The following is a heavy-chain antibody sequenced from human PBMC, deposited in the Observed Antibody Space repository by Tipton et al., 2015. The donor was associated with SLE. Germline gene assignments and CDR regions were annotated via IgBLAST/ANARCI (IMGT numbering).Heavy chain of an antibody. CDR2: IYYSGST. J-gene: IGHJ4*02. D-gene: IGHD3-10*01. V-gene: IGHV4-30-4*01. CDR1: GGSISSGDYY. Sequence: TLSLSCTVSGGSISSGDYYWSWIRQPPGKGLEWIGYIYYSGSTYCNPSLKSRGTISVDTSKNQFSLKLSSVTAADTAVYYCARARGSGTHIDYWGQGTLVTVSS. CDR3: ARARGSGTHIDY.